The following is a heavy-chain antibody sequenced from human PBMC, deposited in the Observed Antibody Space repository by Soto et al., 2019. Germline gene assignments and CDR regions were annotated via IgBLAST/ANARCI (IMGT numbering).Heavy chain of an antibody. CDR2: ISYDGSNK. V-gene: IGHV3-30*18. J-gene: IGHJ4*02. CDR1: GFTFSSYG. Sequence: GGSLRLSCAASGFTFSSYGMHWVRQAPGKGLEWVAVISYDGSNKYYADSVKGRFTISRDNSKNTLYLQMNSLRAEDTAVYYWAKDSSYYDFWSGYPHFDYWGQGTLVTVSS. D-gene: IGHD3-3*01. CDR3: AKDSSYYDFWSGYPHFDY.